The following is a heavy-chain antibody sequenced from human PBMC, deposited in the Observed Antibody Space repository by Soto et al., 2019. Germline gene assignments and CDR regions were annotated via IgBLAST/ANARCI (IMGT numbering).Heavy chain of an antibody. D-gene: IGHD6-19*01. CDR1: GYTFTSYA. CDR2: INAGNGNT. J-gene: IGHJ6*02. CDR3: ARQGSGTYYYYYGMDV. V-gene: IGHV1-3*01. Sequence: AASVKVSCKASGYTFTSYAMHWVRQAPGQRLEWMGWINAGNGNTKYSQKFQGRVTITRDTSASTAYMELSSLRSEDAAVYYCARQGSGTYYYYYGMDVWGQGTKVTVYS.